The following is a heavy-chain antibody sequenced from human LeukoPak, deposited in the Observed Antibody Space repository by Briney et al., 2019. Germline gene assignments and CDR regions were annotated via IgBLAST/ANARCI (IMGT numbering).Heavy chain of an antibody. V-gene: IGHV4-39*01. CDR1: GGSISSSSYY. CDR3: ARRRGWYPVDY. J-gene: IGHJ4*02. CDR2: IYYTGST. D-gene: IGHD6-19*01. Sequence: SETLSLTCTVSGGSISSSSYYWGWIRQPPGKGLEWIGTIYYTGSTYYNPSLKSRVTISVDTSKNQCSLKVTSVTAADTAVYYCARRRGWYPVDYWGQGTLVTASS.